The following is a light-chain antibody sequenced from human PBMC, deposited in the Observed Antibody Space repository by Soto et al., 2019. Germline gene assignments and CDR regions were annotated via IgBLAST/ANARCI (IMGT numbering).Light chain of an antibody. J-gene: IGLJ2*01. CDR2: EGS. V-gene: IGLV2-23*01. CDR1: SSDVGNYNL. CDR3: CSYADLIL. Sequence: QSALTQPASVSGSPGQSITISCTGTSSDVGNYNLVSWYQQHPGKAPKLIIYEGSKRPSGVSNRFSGSKSGNTASLTISGLQTEDEADYYCCSYADLILVGGGTKLTVL.